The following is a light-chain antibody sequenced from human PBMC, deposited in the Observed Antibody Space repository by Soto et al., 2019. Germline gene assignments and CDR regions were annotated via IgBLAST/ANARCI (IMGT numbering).Light chain of an antibody. CDR3: QQYNEWPPWT. J-gene: IGKJ1*01. Sequence: EIVMTQSPAALSVSPGERATLSCRACQSVGTKLAWYQQKPGQAPRLLMYGASTRATGIPDRFTGSGSGTHFTLTISSLQSEDFAVYYCQQYNEWPPWTFGQGTKVEVQ. V-gene: IGKV3-15*01. CDR1: QSVGTK. CDR2: GAS.